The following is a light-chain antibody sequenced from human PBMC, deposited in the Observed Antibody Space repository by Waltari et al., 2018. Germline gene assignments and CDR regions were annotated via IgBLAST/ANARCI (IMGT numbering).Light chain of an antibody. CDR2: INSDGSH. CDR3: QTWGTDVV. Sequence: QLVLTQSPSASASLGASVKLTCTLSSGPTRYATASPQQQPEKGPRYLMKINSDGSHRKGDGIPDRFSGSSSGAERYLTISSLQSEDEADYYCQTWGTDVVFGGGTKLTVL. J-gene: IGLJ2*01. CDR1: SGPTRYA. V-gene: IGLV4-69*01.